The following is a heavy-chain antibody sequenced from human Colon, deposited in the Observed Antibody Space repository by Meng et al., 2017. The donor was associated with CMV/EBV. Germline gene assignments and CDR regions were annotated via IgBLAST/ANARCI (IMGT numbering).Heavy chain of an antibody. CDR3: AKHHRGYTAIDY. Sequence: GESLKISCAASGCTVSRNEMGWVRQAPGKGLEWVAFIPYDGSYKYYADSVKGRFTISRDNSKNTLYLQMNSLRTEDTAVYYCAKHHRGYTAIDYWGQGTLVTVSS. D-gene: IGHD5-12*01. CDR1: GCTVSRNE. J-gene: IGHJ4*02. CDR2: IPYDGSYK. V-gene: IGHV3-30*02.